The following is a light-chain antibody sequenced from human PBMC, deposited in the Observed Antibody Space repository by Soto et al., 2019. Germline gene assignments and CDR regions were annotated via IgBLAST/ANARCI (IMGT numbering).Light chain of an antibody. V-gene: IGLV1-40*01. CDR2: GNH. CDR3: GSWDSSLSAYV. J-gene: IGLJ1*01. Sequence: QPVLTQPPSVSGAPGQGVTISCTGGSSNIGAGYDVHWYQHLPGTSPKLLIYGNHNRPSGVPDRFSGSKSGTSASLAITDLQAEDEADYYCGSWDSSLSAYVFATGTKLTVL. CDR1: SSNIGAGYD.